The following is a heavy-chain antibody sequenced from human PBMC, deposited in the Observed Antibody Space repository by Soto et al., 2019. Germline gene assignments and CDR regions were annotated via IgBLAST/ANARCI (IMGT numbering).Heavy chain of an antibody. CDR3: ARTYSKYFSSSESDY. CDR2: ISAYNGDT. Sequence: GASVKVCCEASDYTFTNCGLSWVRQAPGQGLEWMGWISAYNGDTNSAQRLQGRLTMTTDTSTSTAYMELRSLRSDDTAVYYCARTYSKYFSSSESDYWGQGTLVTVSS. CDR1: DYTFTNCG. J-gene: IGHJ4*02. V-gene: IGHV1-18*01. D-gene: IGHD6-6*01.